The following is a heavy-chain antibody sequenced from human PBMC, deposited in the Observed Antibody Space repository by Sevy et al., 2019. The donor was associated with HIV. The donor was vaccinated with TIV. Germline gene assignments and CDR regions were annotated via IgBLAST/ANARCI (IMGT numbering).Heavy chain of an antibody. CDR3: AREIVGGPFDN. D-gene: IGHD1-26*01. CDR1: RFTFSIYT. J-gene: IGHJ3*02. Sequence: QAGGSLRLSCAASRFTFSIYTMSWVRQAPGKGLECVSYIVGSSSTIYYADSVKGRFTISRDNAKNSLYLQMNSLRAEDTAVYYCAREIVGGPFDNWGQGTMVTVSS. V-gene: IGHV3-48*01. CDR2: IVGSSSTI.